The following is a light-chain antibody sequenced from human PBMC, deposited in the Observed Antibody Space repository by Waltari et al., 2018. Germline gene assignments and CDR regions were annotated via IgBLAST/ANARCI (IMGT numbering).Light chain of an antibody. V-gene: IGLV2-23*01. CDR3: CSYAGRITFVV. Sequence: QSALTQPASVSGSPGQSITISCTGTSSDLGGYNFVSWYQQHPGKAPKVLIYEGTMRPSGISNRFSGSKSGNTASLTISGLQAEDEADYYCCSYAGRITFVVFGGGTKLTVL. CDR1: SSDLGGYNF. CDR2: EGT. J-gene: IGLJ2*01.